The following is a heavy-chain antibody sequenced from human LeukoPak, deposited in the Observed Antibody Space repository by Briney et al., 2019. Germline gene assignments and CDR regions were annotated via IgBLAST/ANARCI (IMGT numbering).Heavy chain of an antibody. Sequence: GGSLRLSCAASGFTFDDYAMHWVRQAPGKGLEWVSGISWNSGSIGYADSVKGRFTISRDNAKNSLYLQMNSLRAEDTALYYCARDAAGYSSPPGVWFDPWGQGTLVTVSS. V-gene: IGHV3-9*01. CDR3: ARDAAGYSSPPGVWFDP. CDR1: GFTFDDYA. D-gene: IGHD6-19*01. CDR2: ISWNSGSI. J-gene: IGHJ5*02.